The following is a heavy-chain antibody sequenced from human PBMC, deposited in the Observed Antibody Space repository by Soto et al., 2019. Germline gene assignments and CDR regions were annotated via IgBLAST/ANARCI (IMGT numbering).Heavy chain of an antibody. J-gene: IGHJ6*02. V-gene: IGHV1-8*01. D-gene: IGHD5-18*01. CDR3: ARGLGIQIWPYFDYGMDV. CDR2: MNPNSGNT. Sequence: QVQLVQSGAEVKKPGASVKVSCKASGYTFTSYDINWVRQATGQGLEWMGWMNPNSGNTGYAQKLHGRVTMTSNTSISRAYMELSSLRSEDTGVYYCARGLGIQIWPYFDYGMDVWGQGTTVTVSS. CDR1: GYTFTSYD.